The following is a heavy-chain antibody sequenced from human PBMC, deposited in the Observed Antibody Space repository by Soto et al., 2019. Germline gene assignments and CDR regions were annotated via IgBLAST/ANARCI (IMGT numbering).Heavy chain of an antibody. J-gene: IGHJ5*02. Sequence: ETLSLTCIVSGGSISSSSYYWGWIRQPPGKGLEWIGSIYYSGSTYYNPSLKSRVTISVDTSKNQFSLRLSSVTAADTAVFYCARQRASNGSDTWGQGTVAPVSP. CDR1: GGSISSSSYY. CDR2: IYYSGST. V-gene: IGHV4-39*01. CDR3: ARQRASNGSDT. D-gene: IGHD5-12*01.